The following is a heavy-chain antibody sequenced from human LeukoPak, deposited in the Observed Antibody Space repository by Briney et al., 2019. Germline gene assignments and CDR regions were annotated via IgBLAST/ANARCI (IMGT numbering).Heavy chain of an antibody. Sequence: ASVKVSCKATSRISWVRQTPGQGLEWMGWIGTYGGDTYYAQKFQGRITVTTDTSTSTVYMELRNLRSDDTAVYYCARDLWNFYDDSGYNRDFDSWGQGTLVTVSS. CDR1: TSR. J-gene: IGHJ5*01. CDR3: ARDLWNFYDDSGYNRDFDS. V-gene: IGHV1-18*01. D-gene: IGHD3-22*01. CDR2: IGTYGGDT.